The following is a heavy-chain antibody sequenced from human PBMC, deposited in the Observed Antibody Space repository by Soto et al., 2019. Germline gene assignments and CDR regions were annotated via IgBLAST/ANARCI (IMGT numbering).Heavy chain of an antibody. D-gene: IGHD6-25*01. CDR2: IKEDGSEK. J-gene: IGHJ4*02. CDR1: GFTFNTYW. Sequence: EVQLVESGGDLVQPGGSLRLSCAASGFTFNTYWMSWVRQAPGKGLQLVANIKEDGSEKYYVDSVKGRFTISRDNAKNLLYLQMNSLGAGDTAMYYCARFTRRSSGDYWGQGTLVTVSS. CDR3: ARFTRRSSGDY. V-gene: IGHV3-7*01.